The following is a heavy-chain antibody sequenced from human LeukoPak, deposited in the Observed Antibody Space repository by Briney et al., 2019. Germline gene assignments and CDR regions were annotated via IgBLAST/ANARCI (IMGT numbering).Heavy chain of an antibody. J-gene: IGHJ4*02. CDR3: ARGRMNYDSSGYYFITFDY. Sequence: ASVKVSCKASGYTFTSYDINWVRQATGQGLEWMGWMNPNSGNTGYAQKFQGRVTITRNTSISTAYMELSSLRSEDTAVYYCARGRMNYDSSGYYFITFDYWGQGTLVTVSS. CDR1: GYTFTSYD. V-gene: IGHV1-8*03. CDR2: MNPNSGNT. D-gene: IGHD3-22*01.